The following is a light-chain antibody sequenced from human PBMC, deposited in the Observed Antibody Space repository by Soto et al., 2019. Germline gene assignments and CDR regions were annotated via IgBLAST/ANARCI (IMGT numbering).Light chain of an antibody. CDR1: QSVSSY. V-gene: IGKV3-11*01. CDR2: DAS. J-gene: IGKJ5*01. Sequence: SPATLSLSPGERATLSCRASQSVSSYLAWYQQKPGQAPRLLIYDASNRATGIPARFSGSGSGTDLTLTISSLEPEDFAVYYCQQRSNWLSITFGQGTRLEIK. CDR3: QQRSNWLSIT.